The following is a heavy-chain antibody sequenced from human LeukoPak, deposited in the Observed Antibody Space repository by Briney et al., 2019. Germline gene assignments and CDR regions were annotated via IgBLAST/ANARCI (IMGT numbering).Heavy chain of an antibody. CDR2: IKQDGSEK. J-gene: IGHJ4*02. CDR3: ARELLTPTGRGLYFDY. CDR1: GFTFSSYW. V-gene: IGHV3-7*03. D-gene: IGHD1-1*01. Sequence: PGGSLRLSCAASGFTFSSYWMSWVRQAPGKGLEWVANIKQDGSEKYYADSVQGRFTISRDNSKNMLYLQMSSLRAEDTAVYYCARELLTPTGRGLYFDYWGQGTLVTVSS.